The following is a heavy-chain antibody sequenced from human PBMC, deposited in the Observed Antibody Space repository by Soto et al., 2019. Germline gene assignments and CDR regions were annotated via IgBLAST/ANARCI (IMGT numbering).Heavy chain of an antibody. CDR3: ARDRQFSHPRGGMDV. CDR1: GFTFSSYA. CDR2: ISGTGYNT. Sequence: EVQLLESGGGLVRPGGSLRLSCAASGFTFSSYAMNWVRQAPGKGLEWVSAISGTGYNTYYADSLKGRFTISRDNSKNTLSLQMTSLRAEATAVYYCARDRQFSHPRGGMDVWGQGTTVTVSS. D-gene: IGHD3-10*01. V-gene: IGHV3-23*01. J-gene: IGHJ6*02.